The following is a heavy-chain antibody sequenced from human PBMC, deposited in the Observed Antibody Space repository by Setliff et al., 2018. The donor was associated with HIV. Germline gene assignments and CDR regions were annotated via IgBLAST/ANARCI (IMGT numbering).Heavy chain of an antibody. Sequence: SETLSLTCTVSGDSISSGGFYCNWFRQYPEKGLEWIGWIHYSGRTNFNPSLRSRATISFDTSKNQFSLNLTSVTAADTAVYYCASSDRGVWGFNVWGQGAMVTVSS. CDR2: IHYSGRT. D-gene: IGHD3-16*01. J-gene: IGHJ3*01. V-gene: IGHV4-31*03. CDR1: GDSISSGGFY. CDR3: ASSDRGVWGFNV.